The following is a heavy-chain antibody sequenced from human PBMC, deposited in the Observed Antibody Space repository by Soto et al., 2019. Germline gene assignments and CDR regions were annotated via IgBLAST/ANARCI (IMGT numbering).Heavy chain of an antibody. Sequence: EVQLVESGGGLVQPGGSLRLSCAASGFTFSSYSMNWVRQAPGKGLEWVSYISSSSSTIYYADSVKGRFTISRDNAKNSLYLQMNSLRDEDTAVYYCARDRLSPYYYDSSGYSDHNLGFDYWGQGTLVTVSS. CDR1: GFTFSSYS. CDR3: ARDRLSPYYYDSSGYSDHNLGFDY. V-gene: IGHV3-48*02. D-gene: IGHD3-22*01. CDR2: ISSSSSTI. J-gene: IGHJ4*02.